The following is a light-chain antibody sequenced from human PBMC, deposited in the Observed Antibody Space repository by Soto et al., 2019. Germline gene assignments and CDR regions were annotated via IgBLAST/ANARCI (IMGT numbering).Light chain of an antibody. CDR2: VAS. CDR1: QDIGSV. CDR3: QQYYSYPRT. Sequence: AIRMTQSPSSLSAPTGDRVTIACRASQDIGSVLAWYQQKAGKAPKLLIDVASALQTGVPSRFSGSGSGTDFTLTITRLQSEDSATYYCQQYYSYPRTFGQGTKVDTK. J-gene: IGKJ1*01. V-gene: IGKV1-8*01.